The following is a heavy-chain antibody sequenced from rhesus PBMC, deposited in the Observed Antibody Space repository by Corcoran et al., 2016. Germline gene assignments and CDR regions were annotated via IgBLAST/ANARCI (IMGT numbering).Heavy chain of an antibody. Sequence: QVQLKESGPGLVKPSETLSLTCTVSGDSIISGSAWSWIRQPPGKGLEWIGYIGGYYNPPLKSRVTISKDTSKNQFSLNLTSVTAADTAVYYCASGLNYGAPNFGLDSWGQGVVVTVSS. V-gene: IGHV4-127*01. D-gene: IGHD1-26*01. CDR1: GDSIISGSA. CDR2: IGG. J-gene: IGHJ6*01. CDR3: ASGLNYGAPNFGLDS.